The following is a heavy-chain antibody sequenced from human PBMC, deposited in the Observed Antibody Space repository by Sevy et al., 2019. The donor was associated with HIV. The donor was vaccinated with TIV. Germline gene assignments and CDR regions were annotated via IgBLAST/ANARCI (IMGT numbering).Heavy chain of an antibody. D-gene: IGHD3-9*01. CDR1: GGSISSSSYY. J-gene: IGHJ4*02. V-gene: IGHV4-39*01. CDR3: ARLFGGDDFDWPAVH. Sequence: SETLSLTCTVSGGSISSSSYYWGWIRQPPGKGLEWIGGIYYSGSTYYNPSLKSRVTISVDTSKNQFSLKLSSVTAADTAVYYCARLFGGDDFDWPAVHWGQGTLVTVSS. CDR2: IYYSGST.